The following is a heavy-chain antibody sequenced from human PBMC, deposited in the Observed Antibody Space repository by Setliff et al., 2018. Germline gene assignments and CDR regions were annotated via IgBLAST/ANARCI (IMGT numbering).Heavy chain of an antibody. J-gene: IGHJ6*03. V-gene: IGHV3-48*01. Sequence: PGGSLRLSCAASGFTFSRYAMNWIRQTPGKRLEWVSYISASSANIQYADSVRGRFTVSRDNARNSLYLQMNSLRGDDAAVYYCASDPSYASSLYYYLEVWGKGTTVTVSS. D-gene: IGHD6-13*01. CDR3: ASDPSYASSLYYYLEV. CDR1: GFTFSRYA. CDR2: ISASSANI.